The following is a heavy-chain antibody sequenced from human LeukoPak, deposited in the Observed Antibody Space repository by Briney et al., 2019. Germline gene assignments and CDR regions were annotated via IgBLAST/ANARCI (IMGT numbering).Heavy chain of an antibody. J-gene: IGHJ4*02. V-gene: IGHV3-9*01. CDR1: GFTFDDYA. CDR2: ISWNSGNI. D-gene: IGHD4-23*01. Sequence: GGSLRLSCAASGFTFDDYAMHWVRQAPGKGLEWVSGISWNSGNIGYADSVKGRFTISRDNAKNSLYLQMNSLRAEDTALYYCTTESDYGGIDYWGQGTLVTVSS. CDR3: TTESDYGGIDY.